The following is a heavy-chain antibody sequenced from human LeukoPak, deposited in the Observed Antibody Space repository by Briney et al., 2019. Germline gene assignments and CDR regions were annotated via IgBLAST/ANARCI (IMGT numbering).Heavy chain of an antibody. CDR2: ISSSSSTI. CDR1: GFTFGNYA. CDR3: ARENIGDIDY. J-gene: IGHJ4*02. V-gene: IGHV3-48*01. D-gene: IGHD2/OR15-2a*01. Sequence: GGSLRLSCEASGFTFGNYAMNWVRQAPGKGLEWVSYISSSSSTIYYADSVKGRFTISRDNAKNSLYLQMNSLRAEDTAVYYCARENIGDIDYWGQGTLVTVSS.